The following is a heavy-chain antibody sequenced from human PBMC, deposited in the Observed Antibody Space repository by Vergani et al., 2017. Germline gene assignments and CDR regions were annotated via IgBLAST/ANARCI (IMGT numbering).Heavy chain of an antibody. CDR3: ARDLLGSEAFDI. J-gene: IGHJ3*02. CDR1: GFPFSSYS. D-gene: IGHD7-27*01. V-gene: IGHV3-21*01. CDR2: ISTSSSYI. Sequence: EVQLVESGGGLVKPGGSLRLSCAASGFPFSSYSMNWVRQAPGKGLEWASSISTSSSYIYYADSVKGRFTISRDNAKNSLYLQMNSLRAEDTAVYYCARDLLGSEAFDIWGQGTMVTVSS.